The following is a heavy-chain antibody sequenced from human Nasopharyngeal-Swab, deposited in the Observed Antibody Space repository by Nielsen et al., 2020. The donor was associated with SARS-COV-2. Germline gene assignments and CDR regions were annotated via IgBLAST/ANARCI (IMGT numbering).Heavy chain of an antibody. V-gene: IGHV3-74*01. J-gene: IGHJ4*02. CDR2: INSDGSST. CDR1: GFTFSGYW. CDR3: ARGWESSVFDY. D-gene: IGHD3-16*01. Sequence: GGSLRLSCAASGFTFSGYWMHWVRHAPGKGLVWVSRINSDGSSTNYADSVKGRFTISRDNAKNTLYLQMNSLRAEDTAVYYCARGWESSVFDYWGQGTLVTVSS.